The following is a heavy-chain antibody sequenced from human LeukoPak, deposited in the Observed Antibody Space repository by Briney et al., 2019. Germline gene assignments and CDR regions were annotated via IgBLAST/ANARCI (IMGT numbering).Heavy chain of an antibody. Sequence: EASVKVSCKASGGTFSSYAISWVRQAPGQGLVWMGRIIPILGIANYAQKFQGRVTITADKSTSTAYMELSSLRSEDTAVYYCAGGGNGNWFDPWGQGTLDSVS. D-gene: IGHD1-1*01. CDR2: IIPILGIA. V-gene: IGHV1-69*04. CDR3: AGGGNGNWFDP. CDR1: GGTFSSYA. J-gene: IGHJ5*02.